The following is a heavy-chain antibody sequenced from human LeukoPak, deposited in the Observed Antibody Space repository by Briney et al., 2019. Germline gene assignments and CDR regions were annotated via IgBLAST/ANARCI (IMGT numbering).Heavy chain of an antibody. Sequence: GGSLRLSCAASGFTFSSYSMNWVRQAPGKGLEWVSSISSSSSYIYYADSVKGRFTISRDKAKNSLYLQMNSLRADDTAVYYCAREDDYDHWFDPWGQGTLVTVSS. D-gene: IGHD3-22*01. J-gene: IGHJ5*02. CDR2: ISSSSSYI. CDR3: AREDDYDHWFDP. CDR1: GFTFSSYS. V-gene: IGHV3-21*01.